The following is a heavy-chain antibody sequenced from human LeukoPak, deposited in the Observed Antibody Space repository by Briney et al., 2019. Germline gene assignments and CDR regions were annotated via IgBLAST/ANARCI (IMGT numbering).Heavy chain of an antibody. CDR3: ARGGWLQFYFDY. CDR2: IIPIFGTA. Sequence: VASVKVSCKASGGTFSSYAISWVQQAPGQGLEWMGGIIPIFGTANYAQKFQGRVTITADESTSTAYMELSSLRSEDTAVYYCARGGWLQFYFDYWGQGTLVTVSS. D-gene: IGHD5-24*01. V-gene: IGHV1-69*13. J-gene: IGHJ4*02. CDR1: GGTFSSYA.